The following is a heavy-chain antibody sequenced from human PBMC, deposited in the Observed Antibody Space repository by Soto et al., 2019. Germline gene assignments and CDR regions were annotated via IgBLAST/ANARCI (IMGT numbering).Heavy chain of an antibody. Sequence: ASVKVSCKASGYTFTSYGISWVRQAPGQGLEWMGWISAYNGNTNYAQKLQGRVTMTTDTSTSTAYMELRSLRSDDTAVYYCARDLYCFSTSCYTFVYYYYYGMDVWGQGTTVTVSS. CDR3: ARDLYCFSTSCYTFVYYYYYGMDV. V-gene: IGHV1-18*01. D-gene: IGHD2-2*02. CDR2: ISAYNGNT. J-gene: IGHJ6*02. CDR1: GYTFTSYG.